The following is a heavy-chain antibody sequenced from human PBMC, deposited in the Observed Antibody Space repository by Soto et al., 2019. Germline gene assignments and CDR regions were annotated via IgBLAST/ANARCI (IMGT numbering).Heavy chain of an antibody. J-gene: IGHJ4*02. Sequence: EVQLVESGGGLVQPGGSLRLSCAASGFTFSSYSMNWVRQAPGKGLEWVSYISSCSSTIYYADSVKGRFTIARDNAKNSLYLQMNSLRAEDTAVYYCARDKEPHDYWGQGTLVTVSS. CDR2: ISSCSSTI. CDR3: ARDKEPHDY. CDR1: GFTFSSYS. V-gene: IGHV3-48*01.